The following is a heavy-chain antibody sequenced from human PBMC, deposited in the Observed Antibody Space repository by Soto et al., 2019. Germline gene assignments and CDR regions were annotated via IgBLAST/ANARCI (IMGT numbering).Heavy chain of an antibody. J-gene: IGHJ6*02. V-gene: IGHV4-34*01. CDR2: INHSGST. CDR1: GGSFSGYY. CDR3: ARGPIKPRYYYGSGSSARLDV. D-gene: IGHD3-10*01. Sequence: SETLSLTCAVYGGSFSGYYWSWIRQPPGKGLEWIGEINHSGSTNYNPSLKSRVTISVDTSKNQFSLKLSSVTAADTAVYYCARGPIKPRYYYGSGSSARLDVWGQGTTVTV.